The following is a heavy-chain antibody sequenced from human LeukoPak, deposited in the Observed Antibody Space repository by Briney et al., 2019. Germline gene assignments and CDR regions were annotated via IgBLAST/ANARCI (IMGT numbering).Heavy chain of an antibody. CDR1: GGSISSYY. CDR2: IYYSGST. D-gene: IGHD2-15*01. CDR3: ASLVVANPGAFDI. Sequence: SETLSLTCTVSGGSISSYYWSWIRQPPGKGLEWIGYIYYSGSTNYDPSLKSRVTISVDTSKNQFSLKLSSVTAADTAVYYCASLVVANPGAFDIWGQGTMVTVSS. J-gene: IGHJ3*02. V-gene: IGHV4-59*01.